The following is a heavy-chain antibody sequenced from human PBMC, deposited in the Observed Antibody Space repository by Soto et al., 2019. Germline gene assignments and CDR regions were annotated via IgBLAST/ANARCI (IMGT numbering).Heavy chain of an antibody. D-gene: IGHD6-19*01. CDR1: GFTFGDYA. CDR3: TRGYSSGWYSDTPEFDY. Sequence: PGGSLRLSCTASGFTFGDYAMSWFRQAPGKGLEWVGFIRSKAYGGTTEYAASVKGRFTISRDDSKSIAYLQMNSLKTEDTAVYYCTRGYSSGWYSDTPEFDYWGQGTLVTVSS. J-gene: IGHJ4*02. V-gene: IGHV3-49*03. CDR2: IRSKAYGGTT.